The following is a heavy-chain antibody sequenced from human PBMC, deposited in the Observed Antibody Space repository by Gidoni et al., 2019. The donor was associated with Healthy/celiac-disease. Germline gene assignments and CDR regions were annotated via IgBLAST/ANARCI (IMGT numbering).Heavy chain of an antibody. V-gene: IGHV4-34*01. D-gene: IGHD6-13*01. CDR3: ARGRVYSSSWYDY. CDR2: SNHSGNT. Sequence: QVQLQQWGAVPLKPSETLSLTCAVYVGSFSGYYWGWIRQPPGKGLEWIGESNHSGNTNYNPSLKSRVTISVDTSKNQFSLKLSSVTAADTAVYYCARGRVYSSSWYDYWGQGTLVTVSS. J-gene: IGHJ4*02. CDR1: VGSFSGYY.